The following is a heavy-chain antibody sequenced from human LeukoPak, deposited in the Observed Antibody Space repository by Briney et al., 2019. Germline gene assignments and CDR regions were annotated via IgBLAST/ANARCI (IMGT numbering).Heavy chain of an antibody. V-gene: IGHV1-2*02. CDR3: AREDTAMSRPSY. CDR1: GYTFTGYY. CDR2: INPNNGGT. D-gene: IGHD5-18*01. J-gene: IGHJ4*02. Sequence: GASVKVSCKASGYTFTGYYMHWVRQAPGQGLEWMGWINPNNGGTNYAQKFQGRVTMTRDTSISTAYMELSRLRSDDTAVYYCAREDTAMSRPSYWGQGTLVTVSS.